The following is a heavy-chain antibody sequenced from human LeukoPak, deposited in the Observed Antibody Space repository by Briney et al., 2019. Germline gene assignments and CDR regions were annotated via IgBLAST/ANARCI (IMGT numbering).Heavy chain of an antibody. Sequence: SETLSLTCTVSGNSFGDYYWSWIRQPAGKGLEWIGRIYTSGSTTYSPSLKSRVTMSVDTSKSQFSLNLMSVTAADTAVYYCARDPGDSYGYTANWFDPWGQGTLVTVSS. CDR1: GNSFGDYY. D-gene: IGHD5-18*01. CDR3: ARDPGDSYGYTANWFDP. V-gene: IGHV4-4*07. J-gene: IGHJ5*02. CDR2: IYTSGST.